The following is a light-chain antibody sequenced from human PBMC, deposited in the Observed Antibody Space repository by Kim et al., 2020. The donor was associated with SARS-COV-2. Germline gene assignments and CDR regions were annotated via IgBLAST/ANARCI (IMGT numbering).Light chain of an antibody. J-gene: IGKJ4*02. CDR2: DAS. Sequence: EIVMTQSPAFLPVSPGERATLSCRASQSVRNNLAWYQQKPGQAPRLLIYDASTRATGIPPRFSGSGSGTEFTLTISSLQSEDFAVYYCQQYSSRPPPPSVTFGGGTKVDIK. CDR1: QSVRNN. V-gene: IGKV3D-15*01. CDR3: QQYSSRPPPPSVT.